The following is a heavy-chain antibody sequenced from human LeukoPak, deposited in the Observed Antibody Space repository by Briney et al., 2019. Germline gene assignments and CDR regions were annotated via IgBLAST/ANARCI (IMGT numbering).Heavy chain of an antibody. Sequence: PGGSLRLPCAASGFTFSSYGMHWVRQAPGKGLEWVAVIWYDGSNKYYADSLKGRFTISRDNSKNMLYLQMNILRVEDTAVYYCAKDRYPYSSSSVHWFDPWGQGTLVTVSS. CDR3: AKDRYPYSSSSVHWFDP. V-gene: IGHV3-33*06. CDR2: IWYDGSNK. J-gene: IGHJ5*02. D-gene: IGHD6-6*01. CDR1: GFTFSSYG.